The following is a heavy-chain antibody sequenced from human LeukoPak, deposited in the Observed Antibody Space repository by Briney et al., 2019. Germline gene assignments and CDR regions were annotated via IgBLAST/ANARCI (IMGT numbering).Heavy chain of an antibody. Sequence: PGGSLRLSCAASGFTFSSYSMNWVRQAPGKGLEWVSSISSSSSYIYYADSVKGRFTISRDNAKNSLYLQMNSLRAEDTAVYYCARGGRAARSFFDYWGQGTLVTVSS. CDR2: ISSSSSYI. D-gene: IGHD6-6*01. CDR1: GFTFSSYS. V-gene: IGHV3-21*01. J-gene: IGHJ4*02. CDR3: ARGGRAARSFFDY.